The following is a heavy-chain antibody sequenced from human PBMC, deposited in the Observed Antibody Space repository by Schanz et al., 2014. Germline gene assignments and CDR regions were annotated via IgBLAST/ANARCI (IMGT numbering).Heavy chain of an antibody. Sequence: EVQLLESGGGLVQPGGSLRLSCAASGFTFFGSFAMTWVRQAPGKGLEWVSGISGSGGSTHDADTVKGRFAISRDNSKNTLYLQMNSLRAEDTAVYYCAKDHAGSDILTALGNWGQGTLVTVSS. CDR1: GFTFFGSFA. CDR3: AKDHAGSDILTALGN. V-gene: IGHV3-23*01. D-gene: IGHD3-9*01. J-gene: IGHJ4*02. CDR2: ISGSGGST.